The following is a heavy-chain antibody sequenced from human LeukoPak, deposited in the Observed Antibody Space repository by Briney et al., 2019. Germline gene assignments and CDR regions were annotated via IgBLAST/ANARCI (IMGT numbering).Heavy chain of an antibody. V-gene: IGHV3-30*04. CDR2: ISYDGSNK. Sequence: GSLRLSCAASGFTFSSYAMHWVRQAPGKGLEWVAVISYDGSNKYYADSVKGRFTISRDNSKNTLYLQMNSLRAEDTAVYYCARVFGDHHYWGQGTLVTVSS. CDR3: ARVFGDHHY. CDR1: GFTFSSYA. J-gene: IGHJ4*02. D-gene: IGHD3-10*02.